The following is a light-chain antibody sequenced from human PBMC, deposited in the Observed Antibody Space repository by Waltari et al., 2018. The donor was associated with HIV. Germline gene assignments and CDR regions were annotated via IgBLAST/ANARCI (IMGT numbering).Light chain of an antibody. J-gene: IGLJ1*01. CDR2: EDS. CDR3: SSYTSSTKGYV. CDR1: ISDVGVYHY. Sequence: QSALTQPASVSGSPGQSITISCTGTISDVGVYHYVSWYQQHPGKAPKLMISEDSNRPSVVSNRFSGSKSGNTATLTISGLQAEDEADYYCSSYTSSTKGYVFGAGTKVTVL. V-gene: IGLV2-14*01.